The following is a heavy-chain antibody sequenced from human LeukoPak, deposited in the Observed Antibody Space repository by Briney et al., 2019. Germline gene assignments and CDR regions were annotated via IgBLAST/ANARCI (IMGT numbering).Heavy chain of an antibody. V-gene: IGHV1-2*02. D-gene: IGHD6-13*01. CDR2: INPNSGVT. CDR3: ARVDIAAAGTNYYYMDV. CDR1: GFTFSSYG. Sequence: GGSLRLSCAASGFTFSSYGMHWVRQAPGQGLEWMGWINPNSGVTNYAQKYQGSVTMTRDTSISTAYMELGSLRSDDTAVYYCARVDIAAAGTNYYYMDVWGKGTTVTVSS. J-gene: IGHJ6*03.